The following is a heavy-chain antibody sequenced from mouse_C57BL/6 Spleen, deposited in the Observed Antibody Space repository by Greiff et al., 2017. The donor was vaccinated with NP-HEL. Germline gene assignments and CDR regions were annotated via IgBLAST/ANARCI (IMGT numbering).Heavy chain of an antibody. CDR3: ARTAQATPFDY. CDR1: GYSFTGYY. V-gene: IGHV1-42*01. CDR2: INPSTGGT. D-gene: IGHD3-2*02. J-gene: IGHJ2*01. Sequence: EVMLVESGPELVKPGASVKISCKASGYSFTGYYMNWVKQSPEKSLEWIGEINPSTGGTTYNQKFKAKATLTVDKSSSTAYMQLKGLTSEDSAVYYCARTAQATPFDYWGQGTTLTVST.